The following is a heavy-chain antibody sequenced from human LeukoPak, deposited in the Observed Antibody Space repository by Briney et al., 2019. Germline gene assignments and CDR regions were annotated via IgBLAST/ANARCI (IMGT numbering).Heavy chain of an antibody. Sequence: GGSLRLSCAASGFTVNSNFMNWVRQAPGKGLEWVSFIHPGGDTYYADSVKGRFTISRDNSKNTLFLQMNSLRAEDTAVYYCAKAGPYYFDYWGQGTLVTVSS. CDR3: AKAGPYYFDY. V-gene: IGHV3-53*01. J-gene: IGHJ4*02. CDR1: GFTVNSNF. CDR2: IHPGGDT.